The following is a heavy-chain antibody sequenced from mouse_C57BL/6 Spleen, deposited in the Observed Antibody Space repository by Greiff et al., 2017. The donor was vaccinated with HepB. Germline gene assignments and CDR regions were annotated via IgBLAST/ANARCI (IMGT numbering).Heavy chain of an antibody. D-gene: IGHD3-2*02. V-gene: IGHV1-42*01. CDR1: GYSFTGYY. CDR2: INPSTGGT. J-gene: IGHJ3*01. Sequence: EVKLQESGPELVKPGASVKISCKASGYSFTGYYMNWVKQSPEKSLEWIGEINPSTGGTTYNQKFKAKATLTVDKSSSTAYMQLKSLTSEDSAVYYCAREDSSGYGFAYWGQGTLVTVSA. CDR3: AREDSSGYGFAY.